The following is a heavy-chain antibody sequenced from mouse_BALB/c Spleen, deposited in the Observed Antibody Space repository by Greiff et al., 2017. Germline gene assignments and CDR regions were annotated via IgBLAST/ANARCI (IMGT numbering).Heavy chain of an antibody. V-gene: IGHV1-15*01. D-gene: IGHD2-3*01. CDR3: TRDDGYYGSYAMDY. CDR1: GYTFTDYE. Sequence: VKLQESGAELVRPGASVTLSCKASGYTFTDYEMHWVKQTPVHGLEWIGAIDPETGGTAYNQKFKGKATLTADKSSSTAYMELRSLTSEDSAVYYCTRDDGYYGSYAMDYWGQGTSVTVSS. J-gene: IGHJ4*01. CDR2: IDPETGGT.